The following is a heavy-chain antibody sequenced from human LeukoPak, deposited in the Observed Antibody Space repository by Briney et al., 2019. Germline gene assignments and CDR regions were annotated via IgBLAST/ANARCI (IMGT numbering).Heavy chain of an antibody. CDR3: ARDRAVGIAAD. D-gene: IGHD6-13*01. V-gene: IGHV1-18*01. Sequence: ASVKVSCKASGYTFVNYNINGVRQAPGQGLEWMGWISGYNGNTNSAQKFQGRVTMTTDTSTSTAYMELRSLRSDDTAIYYCARDRAVGIAADWGQGTLVTVSS. J-gene: IGHJ4*02. CDR1: GYTFVNYN. CDR2: ISGYNGNT.